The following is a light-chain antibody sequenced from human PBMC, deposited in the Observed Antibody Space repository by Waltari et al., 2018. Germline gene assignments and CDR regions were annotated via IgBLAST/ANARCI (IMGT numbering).Light chain of an antibody. J-gene: IGLJ3*02. CDR3: QTWGTGIWV. CDR1: TRYANSP. V-gene: IGLV4-69*01. CDR2: VNSDGSH. Sequence: QLVVTPPPSASASLGASVKLTCTLNTRYANSPIAWHQQQPEKGPRYLMKVNSDGSHSKGVGIPVRFSGSSSGSERYLTIPNLQSEDEADYYCQTWGTGIWVFGGGTKLTVL.